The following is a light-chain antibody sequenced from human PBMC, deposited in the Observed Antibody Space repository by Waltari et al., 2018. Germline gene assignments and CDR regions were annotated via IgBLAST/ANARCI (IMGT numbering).Light chain of an antibody. Sequence: CRASQRVSRALAWYQQKPGQAPRLLIYGASTRATGIPDRFSCSGSGTDFSLTISRLEPDDFAVYYCQHYLRLPVTFGQGTTVEI. CDR1: QRVSRA. V-gene: IGKV3-20*01. J-gene: IGKJ1*01. CDR3: QHYLRLPVT. CDR2: GAS.